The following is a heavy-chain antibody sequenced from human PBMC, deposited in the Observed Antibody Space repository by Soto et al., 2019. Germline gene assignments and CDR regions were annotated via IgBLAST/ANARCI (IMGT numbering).Heavy chain of an antibody. CDR2: VFHSGTT. V-gene: IGHV4-38-2*02. J-gene: IGHJ4*02. CDR3: VTDLGYLQDFWRGSDY. CDR1: GYSIHSGCY. Sequence: SENLCLTCAGSGYSIHSGCYWCWIRQSPGPGLEWIGSVFHSGTTYSTPSLKTRLTISVDTSKNQFSLDLDAVTAAETAVYYCVTDLGYLQDFWRGSDYWGQGTPV. D-gene: IGHD3-3*01.